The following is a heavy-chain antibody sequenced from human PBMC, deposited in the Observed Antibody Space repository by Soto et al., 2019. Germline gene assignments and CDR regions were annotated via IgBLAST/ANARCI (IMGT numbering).Heavy chain of an antibody. CDR2: IDPSDSYT. CDR1: GYSLTSYW. D-gene: IGHD6-19*01. J-gene: IGHJ4*02. CDR3: ASSGCCSGWYVPDY. Sequence: PWESLKISCKGSGYSLTSYWISWVRQMPGRGLEWMGRIDPSDSYTNYSPSFQAHVTISADKSLSTAYLQWSSLKASDTAMYYCASSGCCSGWYVPDYWGQGTLVTVSS. V-gene: IGHV5-10-1*01.